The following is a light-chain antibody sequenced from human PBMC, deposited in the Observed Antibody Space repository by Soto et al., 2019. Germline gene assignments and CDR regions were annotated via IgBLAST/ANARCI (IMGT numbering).Light chain of an antibody. CDR2: AAS. Sequence: DIQMTQSPSSLSASVGDRVTITCRASQSMSSYLNWYQQKPGKAPKLLIYAASSLQSGVPSRFTGSGSGTDFTLTISSLQPEDFATYYCQESTNTPYSFGQGTKLEIK. V-gene: IGKV1-39*01. CDR3: QESTNTPYS. J-gene: IGKJ2*01. CDR1: QSMSSY.